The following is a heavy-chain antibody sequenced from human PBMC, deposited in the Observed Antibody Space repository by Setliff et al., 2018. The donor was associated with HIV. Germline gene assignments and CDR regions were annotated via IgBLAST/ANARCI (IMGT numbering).Heavy chain of an antibody. CDR2: IYYSGST. CDR1: GGSISSYY. V-gene: IGHV4-59*01. Sequence: SETLSLTCTVSGGSISSYYWSWIRQPPGKGLEWIGYIYYSGSTNYNPSLKSRVTISVDTSKNQFSLKLSSVIAADTAVYYCARIFGDQGSYYGMDVWGQGTTVTASS. D-gene: IGHD3-3*01. CDR3: ARIFGDQGSYYGMDV. J-gene: IGHJ6*02.